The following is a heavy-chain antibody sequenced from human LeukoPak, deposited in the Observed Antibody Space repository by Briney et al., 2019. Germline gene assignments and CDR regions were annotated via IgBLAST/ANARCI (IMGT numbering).Heavy chain of an antibody. CDR1: GYSFTSYH. J-gene: IGHJ4*02. CDR2: INPSGSTT. D-gene: IGHD3-22*01. V-gene: IGHV1-46*01. CDR3: ARGIAMMIVGGGAAVYSFDY. Sequence: ASVQVSCKASGYSFTSYHMHWVRQAPGQGLEWMGIINPSGSTTTYAQKFQGRVTMTRDTPTSTVYMELSSLTSEDTAVYYCARGIAMMIVGGGAAVYSFDYWGQGTLVTVSS.